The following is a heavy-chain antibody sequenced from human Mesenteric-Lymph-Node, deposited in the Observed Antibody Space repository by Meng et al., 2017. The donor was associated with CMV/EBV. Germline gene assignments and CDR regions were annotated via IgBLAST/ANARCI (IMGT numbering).Heavy chain of an antibody. D-gene: IGHD3-22*01. J-gene: IGHJ4*02. V-gene: IGHV4-39*01. CDR2: VHHSGTT. CDR3: VRRGNYDSDYSEY. CDR1: GDSISNSTYY. Sequence: LQEPGPGLVKLWETLSLSCIVSGDSISNSTYYWTWIRQPPGKGLEWIGSVHHSGTTYYNPSLKGRLTISVDTSANLFSLRLTTVTAADTATYYCVRRGNYDSDYSEYWGQGTLVTVSS.